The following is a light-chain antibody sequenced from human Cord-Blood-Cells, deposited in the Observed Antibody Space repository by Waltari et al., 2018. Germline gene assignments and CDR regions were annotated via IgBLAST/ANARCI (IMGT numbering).Light chain of an antibody. CDR3: SSYTSSSTLV. V-gene: IGLV2-14*01. CDR2: EVS. J-gene: IGLJ1*01. CDR1: SSDVGGYNY. Sequence: QSALTQPASVSGSPGQSITISCTGTSSDVGGYNYVSWYQQHPGKAPKLMIYEVSNRPSGVPNRFSGSKSGNTASLTIAVLQAEDEADYYCSSYTSSSTLVFGTGTKVTVL.